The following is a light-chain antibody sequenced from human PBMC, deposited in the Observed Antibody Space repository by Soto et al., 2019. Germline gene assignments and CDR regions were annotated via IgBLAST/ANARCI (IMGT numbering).Light chain of an antibody. CDR3: SSYTTSSTLYV. V-gene: IGLV2-14*01. CDR2: DVS. Sequence: QSVLTQPASVSGSPGQSITFSCTGTSSDVGGYNYVSWYQQHPGKAPKLMIYDVSNRPSGVSNRFSGSKSGNTASLTISGLQADDQAAYYCSSYTTSSTLYVFGTGTKVPVL. CDR1: SSDVGGYNY. J-gene: IGLJ1*01.